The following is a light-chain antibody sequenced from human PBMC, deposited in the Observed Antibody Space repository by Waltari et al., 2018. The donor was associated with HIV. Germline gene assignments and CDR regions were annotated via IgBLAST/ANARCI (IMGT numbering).Light chain of an antibody. CDR1: QNVRGNS. CDR3: QQYGSSEGFP. J-gene: IGKJ3*01. CDR2: GPS. V-gene: IGKV3-20*01. Sequence: EIVLTQSPGTLSLSPGDRATLSCRASQNVRGNSFAWYQKKPGQAPRLLIYGPSTRAAGITDRFSGSGSETDFTLTISRLEPEDCAVYYCQQYGSSEGFPFGPGTRVDI.